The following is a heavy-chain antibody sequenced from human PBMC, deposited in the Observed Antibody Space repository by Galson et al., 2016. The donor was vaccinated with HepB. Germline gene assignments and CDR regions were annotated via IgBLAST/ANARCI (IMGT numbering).Heavy chain of an antibody. CDR1: GFAFSSHW. V-gene: IGHV3-74*01. CDR3: VRDHSVVPATAHNWFDP. Sequence: SLRLSCAASGFAFSSHWMHWVRQAPGKGLVWVSRINSDGTTSNYADSVKGRFTISRDNAKNTLYLQMNSLRAEDTAVYYCVRDHSVVPATAHNWFDPWGQGTLVTVSS. D-gene: IGHD2-15*01. CDR2: INSDGTTS. J-gene: IGHJ5*02.